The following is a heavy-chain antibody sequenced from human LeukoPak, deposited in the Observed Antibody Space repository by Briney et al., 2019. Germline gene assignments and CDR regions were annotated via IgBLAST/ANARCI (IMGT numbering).Heavy chain of an antibody. V-gene: IGHV3-23*01. D-gene: IGHD6-19*01. CDR2: ISGSGGST. CDR1: GFTFSSYA. Sequence: PGGSLRLSCAASGFTFSSYAMSWVRQAPGKGLEWVSAISGSGGSTYYADSVKGRFTISRDNSKNTLYLQMNSLRAEDTAVYFCARVGYNSGWYEYWGQGTLVTVSS. J-gene: IGHJ4*02. CDR3: ARVGYNSGWYEY.